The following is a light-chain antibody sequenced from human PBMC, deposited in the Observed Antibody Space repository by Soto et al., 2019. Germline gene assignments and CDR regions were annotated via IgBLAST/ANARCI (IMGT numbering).Light chain of an antibody. J-gene: IGKJ3*01. V-gene: IGKV1-39*01. Sequence: DIQMTQSPSALSASVGDRVTITCRASQSISRYLNWYQQKPGKAPEPLIYAASSLQSGVPSRFSGSGSGTDFTLAISSLQPEDSATYYCQQSYNTLFTFGPGTKVEIK. CDR1: QSISRY. CDR2: AAS. CDR3: QQSYNTLFT.